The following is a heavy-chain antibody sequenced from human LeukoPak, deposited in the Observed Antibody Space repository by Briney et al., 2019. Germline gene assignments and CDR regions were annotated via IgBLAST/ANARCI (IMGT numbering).Heavy chain of an antibody. CDR1: RFTFSSYA. Sequence: GGSLRLSCAASRFTFSSYAMSWVRQAPGKGLEWVSAISGSGGSTYYADSVKGRFTISRDNSKNTLYLQMNSLRAEDTAVYYCAKEGNYYDSSGYDYWGQGTLVTVSS. CDR2: ISGSGGST. V-gene: IGHV3-23*01. D-gene: IGHD3-22*01. CDR3: AKEGNYYDSSGYDY. J-gene: IGHJ4*02.